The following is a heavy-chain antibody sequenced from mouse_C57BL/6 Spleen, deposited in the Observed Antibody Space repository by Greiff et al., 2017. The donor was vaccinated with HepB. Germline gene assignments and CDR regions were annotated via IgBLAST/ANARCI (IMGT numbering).Heavy chain of an antibody. Sequence: VQLQQSGPVLVKPGASVKMSCKASGYTFTDYYMNWVKQSHGKSLEWIGVINPYNGGTSYNQKFKGKATLTVDKSSSTAYMELNSLTSEDSAVYYCARKEGLYDGYYELAYWGQGTLVTVSA. V-gene: IGHV1-19*01. CDR2: INPYNGGT. D-gene: IGHD2-3*01. J-gene: IGHJ3*01. CDR1: GYTFTDYY. CDR3: ARKEGLYDGYYELAY.